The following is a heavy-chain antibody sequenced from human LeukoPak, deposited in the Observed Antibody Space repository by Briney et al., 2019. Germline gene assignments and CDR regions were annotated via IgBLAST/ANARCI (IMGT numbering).Heavy chain of an antibody. CDR1: GFTFSSYW. V-gene: IGHV3-7*01. CDR2: IKQDGSEK. CDR3: ARDPYCSSTSCYLYYYYGMDV. D-gene: IGHD2-2*01. Sequence: GGSLRLSCAASGFTFSSYWMSWVRQAPGKGLEWVANIKQDGSEKYYVDSVKGRFTISRDNAKNSLYLQMNSLRAEDTAVYYCARDPYCSSTSCYLYYYYGMDVWGQGTTVTVSS. J-gene: IGHJ6*02.